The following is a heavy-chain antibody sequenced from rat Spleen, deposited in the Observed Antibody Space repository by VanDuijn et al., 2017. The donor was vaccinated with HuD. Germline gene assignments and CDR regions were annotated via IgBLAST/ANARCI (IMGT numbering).Heavy chain of an antibody. V-gene: IGHV5-46*01. CDR3: TCWFAY. CDR1: GFTFSNFP. CDR2: INYDGSST. J-gene: IGHJ3*01. Sequence: EVQLVESGGDLVQPGRSVRLSCAASGFTFSNFPMAWVRQAPTKGLEWVATINYDGSSTFYRDSVRDRFTISRDNARSTLYLQMDSLRSEDTATYYCTCWFAYWGQGTLVTVSS.